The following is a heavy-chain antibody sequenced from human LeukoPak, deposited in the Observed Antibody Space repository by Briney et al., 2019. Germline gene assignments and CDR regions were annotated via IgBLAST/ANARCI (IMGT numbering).Heavy chain of an antibody. J-gene: IGHJ4*02. V-gene: IGHV3-7*01. CDR1: GLTFSSYW. Sequence: GGSLRLSCAASGLTFSSYWMSWVRRAPGKGLEWVANIKQDGSEKYYVDSVKGRYTISRDNAKNSLYLQMNSLRAEDTAVYYCARGFGRPWGQGTLVTVSS. CDR2: IKQDGSEK. CDR3: ARGFGRP. D-gene: IGHD3/OR15-3a*01.